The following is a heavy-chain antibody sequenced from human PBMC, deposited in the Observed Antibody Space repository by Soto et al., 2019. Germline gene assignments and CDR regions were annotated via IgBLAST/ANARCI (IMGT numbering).Heavy chain of an antibody. CDR3: ARDTGGDHDAFDI. J-gene: IGHJ3*02. D-gene: IGHD2-8*02. V-gene: IGHV1-46*01. CDR2: INPTGTMT. Sequence: QVQLVQSGAEVKKPGASLKVPCKASGYNFFTSNYILWVRQAPGQGLEWMGIINPTGTMTRYSERFQGRLIMTRDTSTSTDYMELSSLTSEDTAVYFCARDTGGDHDAFDIWGQGTMVTVSS. CDR1: GYNFFTSNY.